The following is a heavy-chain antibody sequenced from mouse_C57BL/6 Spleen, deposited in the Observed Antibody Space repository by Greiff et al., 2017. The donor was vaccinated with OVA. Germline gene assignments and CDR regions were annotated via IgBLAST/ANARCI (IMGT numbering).Heavy chain of an antibody. D-gene: IGHD2-3*01. CDR1: GYTFTDYY. J-gene: IGHJ2*01. CDR3: ARSQLYDGYADY. Sequence: QVQLKESGPELVKPGASVKISCKASGYTFTDYYINWVKQRPGQGLEWIGWIFPGSGSTYYNEKFKGKATLTVDKSSSTAYMLLSSLTSEDSAVYFCARSQLYDGYADYWGQGTTLTVSS. CDR2: IFPGSGST. V-gene: IGHV1-75*01.